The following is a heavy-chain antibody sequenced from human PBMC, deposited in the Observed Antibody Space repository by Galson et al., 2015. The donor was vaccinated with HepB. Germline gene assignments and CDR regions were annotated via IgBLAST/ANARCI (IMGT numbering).Heavy chain of an antibody. J-gene: IGHJ4*02. D-gene: IGHD7-27*01. CDR3: AKDTRTGDGHLDC. V-gene: IGHV3-23*01. CDR2: ISGTDGST. CDR1: GFTFSTYA. Sequence: SLRLSCAASGFTFSTYAMTWVRQAPGKGLEWVSVISGTDGSTYYADSVKGRFTISRDNSKNTLYMQLNSLRAEDTAVYYCAKDTRTGDGHLDCWGQGTLVTVSS.